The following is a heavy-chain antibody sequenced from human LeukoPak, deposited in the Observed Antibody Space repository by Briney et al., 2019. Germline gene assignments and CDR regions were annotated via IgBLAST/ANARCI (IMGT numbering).Heavy chain of an antibody. CDR1: GGSISSSSYY. D-gene: IGHD2-15*01. CDR3: ARSSSGGSLDY. J-gene: IGHJ4*02. CDR2: IYYSGST. Sequence: SSETLSLTCTVSGGSISSSSYYGGWIRQPPGKGLEWIGSIYYSGSTYYNPSLKSRVTISVDTSKNQFSLKLSSVTAADTAVYYCARSSSGGSLDYWGQGTLVTVSS. V-gene: IGHV4-39*07.